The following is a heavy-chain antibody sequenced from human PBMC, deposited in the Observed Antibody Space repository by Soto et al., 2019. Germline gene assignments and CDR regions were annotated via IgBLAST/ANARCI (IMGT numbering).Heavy chain of an antibody. Sequence: EVQLVESGGGLVQPGGSLKLSCAASGFTFSGSAMHWVRQASGKGLEWVGRIRSKANSYATAYAASVKGRFTISRDDSKNTAYLQMNSLKTEDTAVYYCIRLRSLSNEYFQHWGQGTLVTVSS. CDR2: IRSKANSYAT. D-gene: IGHD4-17*01. CDR1: GFTFSGSA. CDR3: IRLRSLSNEYFQH. J-gene: IGHJ1*01. V-gene: IGHV3-73*02.